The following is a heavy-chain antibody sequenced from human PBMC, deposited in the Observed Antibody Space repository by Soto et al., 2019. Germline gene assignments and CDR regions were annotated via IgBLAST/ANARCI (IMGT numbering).Heavy chain of an antibody. CDR2: LHYSGSN. CDR1: GGSISGYY. D-gene: IGHD2-15*01. V-gene: IGHV4-59*01. Sequence: SETLSLTCTVSGGSISGYYWSWFRQPPGKGLEWIGYLHYSGSNNYNPSLESRVTISVDTSKNQFSLKLSSVTAADTAVYYLARDPGGPSWYMDVWGKGTTVTVSS. CDR3: ARDPGGPSWYMDV. J-gene: IGHJ6*03.